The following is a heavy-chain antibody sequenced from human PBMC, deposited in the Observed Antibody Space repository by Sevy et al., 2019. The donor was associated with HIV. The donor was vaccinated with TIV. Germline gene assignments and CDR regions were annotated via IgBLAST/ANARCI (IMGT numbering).Heavy chain of an antibody. CDR2: INPSGGST. Sequence: ASVKVSCKASGYTFTSYYMHWVRQAPGQGLEWMGIINPSGGSTSYAQKFQGRVTMTRNTSTSTVYMELSSLRSEDTAVYYCARGPWVAVDPVGFDYWGQGTLVTVSS. V-gene: IGHV1-46*01. D-gene: IGHD6-19*01. J-gene: IGHJ4*02. CDR3: ARGPWVAVDPVGFDY. CDR1: GYTFTSYY.